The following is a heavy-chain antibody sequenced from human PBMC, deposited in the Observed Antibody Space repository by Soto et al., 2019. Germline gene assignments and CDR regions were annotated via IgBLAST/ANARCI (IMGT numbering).Heavy chain of an antibody. D-gene: IGHD3-16*01. CDR2: IYSSGST. CDR1: GTSIGSSGYY. J-gene: IGHJ4*02. CDR3: ARNPYVDLKYFDS. Sequence: PSETLSLTCSVSGTSIGSSGYYWTWIRQRPGEGLEWIGYIYSSGSTHYNPSLKSRVTISFDTSKNQLSLELNSVTAADTAVYYCARNPYVDLKYFDSWGQGTLVTVSS. V-gene: IGHV4-31*03.